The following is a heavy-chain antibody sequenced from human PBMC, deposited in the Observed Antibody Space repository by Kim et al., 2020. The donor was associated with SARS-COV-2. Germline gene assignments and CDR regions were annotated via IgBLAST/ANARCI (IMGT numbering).Heavy chain of an antibody. V-gene: IGHV4-34*01. CDR3: ARGDYYFDY. Sequence: GSTNYNPSLKSRVPISVDTSKNQFSLKLSSVTAADTAVYYCARGDYYFDYWGQGTLVTVSS. J-gene: IGHJ4*02. CDR2: GST.